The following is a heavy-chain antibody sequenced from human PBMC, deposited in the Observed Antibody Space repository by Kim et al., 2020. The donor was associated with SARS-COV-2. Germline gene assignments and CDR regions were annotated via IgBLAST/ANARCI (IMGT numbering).Heavy chain of an antibody. D-gene: IGHD6-13*01. CDR2: ISFDGSNE. Sequence: GGSLRLSCADSGFRFGDYAMHWVRQAPGKGLEWVAVISFDGSNEYYGDSVRGRFSISRDNPKKTLYLQMTNLRAEDTAVYYCAGGSSSWYASGYVPHWGQGTLVTVSS. CDR1: GFRFGDYA. CDR3: AGGSSSWYASGYVPH. J-gene: IGHJ1*01. V-gene: IGHV3-30*03.